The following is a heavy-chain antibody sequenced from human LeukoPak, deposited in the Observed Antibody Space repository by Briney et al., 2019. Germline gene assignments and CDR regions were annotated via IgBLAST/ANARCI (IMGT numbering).Heavy chain of an antibody. CDR1: GFTFSDCW. Sequence: GGSLRLSCAASGFTFSDCWMTWVRQAPGKGLEWVAHIKQDGSERYYGDSVKGRFTISRDNANNLVYLQMNSLGAGDTAVYYCARGWNYAFRFDYWGQGTLVTVSS. J-gene: IGHJ4*02. V-gene: IGHV3-7*01. CDR2: IKQDGSER. D-gene: IGHD1-7*01. CDR3: ARGWNYAFRFDY.